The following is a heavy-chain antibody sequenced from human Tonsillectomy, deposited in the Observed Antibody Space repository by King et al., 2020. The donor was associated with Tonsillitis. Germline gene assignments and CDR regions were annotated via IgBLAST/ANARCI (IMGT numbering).Heavy chain of an antibody. V-gene: IGHV3-48*02. CDR1: GFIFSSYR. Sequence: QLVESGGGLVQPGGSLRLSCAASGFIFSSYRMNWVRQAPGKGLEWVSYISSRSSTTNYTDSVKGPFTLSRDNAKNSLYLQMNSLRDEDTAMYYCARGGYCSGGSRDPLGAFVIWGQGTVVTVSS. J-gene: IGHJ3*02. CDR3: ARGGYCSGGSRDPLGAFVI. CDR2: ISSRSSTT. D-gene: IGHD2-15*01.